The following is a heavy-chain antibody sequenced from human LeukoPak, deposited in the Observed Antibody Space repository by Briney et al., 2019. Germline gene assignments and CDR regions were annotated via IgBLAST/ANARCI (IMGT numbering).Heavy chain of an antibody. V-gene: IGHV4-34*01. CDR3: ARGRGWYGWGVDY. CDR2: INHSGST. Sequence: SETLSLTCAVYGGSFSGYYWSWIRQPPGKGLEWIGGINHSGSTNYNPSLKSRVTISVDTSKNQFSLKLSSVTAADTAVHYCARGRGWYGWGVDYWGQGTLVTVSS. D-gene: IGHD6-19*01. CDR1: GGSFSGYY. J-gene: IGHJ4*02.